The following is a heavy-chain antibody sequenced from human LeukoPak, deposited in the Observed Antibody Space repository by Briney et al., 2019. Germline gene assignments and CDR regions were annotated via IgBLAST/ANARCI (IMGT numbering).Heavy chain of an antibody. Sequence: GESLKTSCKGSGYSFTSYWIGWVRQMPGKGLEWMGIIYPGDPDTRYSPSFQGQVTISADKSISTAYLQWSSLKASDTAMYYCARQMPDTAMVGYYYYGMDVWGQGTTVTVSS. D-gene: IGHD5-18*01. J-gene: IGHJ6*02. CDR2: IYPGDPDT. V-gene: IGHV5-51*01. CDR1: GYSFTSYW. CDR3: ARQMPDTAMVGYYYYGMDV.